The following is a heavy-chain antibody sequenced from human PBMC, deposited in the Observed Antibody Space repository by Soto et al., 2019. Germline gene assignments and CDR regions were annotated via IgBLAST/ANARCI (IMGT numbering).Heavy chain of an antibody. Sequence: QITLKESGPTLVKPTQTLTLTCTFSGFSLTTNGEGVGWIRQPPGKALEWLALVYWDDDKRFSPSLKNRLTITKDTSKNPVVLTMTYMDPVDTATYYCVHRRVQIFDFWGQGAPVTVSS. CDR2: VYWDDDK. D-gene: IGHD1-1*01. V-gene: IGHV2-5*02. CDR3: VHRRVQIFDF. CDR1: GFSLTTNGEG. J-gene: IGHJ4*02.